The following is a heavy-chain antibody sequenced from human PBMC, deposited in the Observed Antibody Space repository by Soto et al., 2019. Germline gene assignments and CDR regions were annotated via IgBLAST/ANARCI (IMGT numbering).Heavy chain of an antibody. CDR3: ARGNWNYYYGFDV. Sequence: GGSLRLSCAASEFTFDKYYMAWVRKPPGKGPEWVANIKPDGSEQYYVDSVKGRFTISRDNANNSLYLQMNSLRAEDTAVYFCARGNWNYYYGFDVWGQGTTVTVSS. V-gene: IGHV3-7*01. J-gene: IGHJ6*02. CDR1: EFTFDKYY. CDR2: IKPDGSEQ. D-gene: IGHD1-20*01.